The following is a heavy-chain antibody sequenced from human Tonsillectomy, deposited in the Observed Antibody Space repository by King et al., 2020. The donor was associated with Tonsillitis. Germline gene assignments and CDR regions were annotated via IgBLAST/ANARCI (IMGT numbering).Heavy chain of an antibody. CDR1: GFTFRTYW. Sequence: VQLVESGGGLVQPGGSLRLSCAASGFTFRTYWIHWVRQAPGKGLVWVSRIDSDGSTTNYADSVKGRFTISRDNAKNTLSLQMNSLRADDTAVYYCAREGIAETTIFDYWGQGTLVTVSS. D-gene: IGHD5-12*01. J-gene: IGHJ4*02. CDR3: AREGIAETTIFDY. V-gene: IGHV3-74*01. CDR2: IDSDGSTT.